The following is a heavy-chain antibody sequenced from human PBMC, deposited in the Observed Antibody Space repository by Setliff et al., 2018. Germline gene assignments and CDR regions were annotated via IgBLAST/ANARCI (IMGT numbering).Heavy chain of an antibody. V-gene: IGHV5-51*01. Sequence: PGESLKISCQGSGYTFTNYWIGWVRQMPGKGLECMGIIFPGNSNTRYSPSFQGQVTISVDKAINTAYLQWNSLQASDTAMYYCARQGCSSTSCHSIDYWGQGTLVTVSS. CDR3: ARQGCSSTSCHSIDY. CDR1: GYTFTNYW. D-gene: IGHD2-2*01. J-gene: IGHJ4*02. CDR2: IFPGNSNT.